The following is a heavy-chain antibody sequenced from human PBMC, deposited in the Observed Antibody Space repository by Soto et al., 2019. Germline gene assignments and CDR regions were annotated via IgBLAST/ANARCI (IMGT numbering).Heavy chain of an antibody. J-gene: IGHJ4*02. CDR2: IKQAGSEK. CDR3: AREKRTNGYFDY. CDR1: GFTFSAYW. D-gene: IGHD1-1*01. V-gene: IGHV3-7*01. Sequence: EVQLVESGGGLVQTGGSLRLSCAASGFTFSAYWMSWVRQAPGKGLEWVANIKQAGSEKYYVDSVIDRFIISRVDAKNLLFLQVNSLRVEDTAVYYCAREKRTNGYFDYWGQGTLVTVSS.